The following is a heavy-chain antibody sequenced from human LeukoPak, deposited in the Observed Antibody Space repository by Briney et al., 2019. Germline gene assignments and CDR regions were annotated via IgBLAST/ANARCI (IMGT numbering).Heavy chain of an antibody. CDR2: INHSGNT. D-gene: IGHD2-2*01. J-gene: IGHJ6*04. CDR3: ARWRYCNSASCYVGMDV. Sequence: PSETLSLTCAVYGGSFSGYYWTWIRQPPGKGLEWRGEINHSGNTNYNPSLKSRVTISVETSKNQFSLKLSSVTAADTAVYYCARWRYCNSASCYVGMDVWGKGITVIVSS. V-gene: IGHV4-34*01. CDR1: GGSFSGYY.